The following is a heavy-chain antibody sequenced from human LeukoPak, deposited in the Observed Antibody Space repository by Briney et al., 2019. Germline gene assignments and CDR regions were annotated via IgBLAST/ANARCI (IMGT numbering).Heavy chain of an antibody. CDR3: VRDFRSADY. V-gene: IGHV3-74*01. CDR1: GFTFSIYC. J-gene: IGHJ4*02. CDR2: ICPDGAVT. Sequence: GGSLRLSCAASGFTFSIYCMHWVRQAPGKGPMWVSRICPDGAVTNYADSVKARFSISRDNARNTVYLQMNSLRAEDTAIYYCVRDFRSADYWGQGTLVTVSS.